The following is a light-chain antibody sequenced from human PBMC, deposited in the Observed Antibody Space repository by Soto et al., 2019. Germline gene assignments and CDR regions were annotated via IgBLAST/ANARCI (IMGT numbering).Light chain of an antibody. CDR2: STN. Sequence: QTVVTQEPSLTVSPGGTVTLTCAVYTGAVTSSNYPNWFQQKPGQAPRALIYSTNHKYSWTPARFSGSLLGGKAALTLSGVQPEDDADYYCLLYYGGQLGVFGGGTKLTVL. CDR3: LLYYGGQLGV. J-gene: IGLJ2*01. CDR1: TGAVTSSNY. V-gene: IGLV7-43*01.